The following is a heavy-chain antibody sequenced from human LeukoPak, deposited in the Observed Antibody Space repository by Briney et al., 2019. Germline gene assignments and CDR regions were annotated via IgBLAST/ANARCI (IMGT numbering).Heavy chain of an antibody. J-gene: IGHJ5*02. CDR2: IYTSGST. V-gene: IGHV4-61*02. Sequence: PSQTLSLTCTVSGGSISSGSYYWSWIRQPAGKGLEWIGRIYTSGSTNYNPSLKSRVTISVDTSKNQFSLKLSSVTAADTAVYYCARWGPSGGFDPWGQGTLVTVSS. D-gene: IGHD5-12*01. CDR3: ARWGPSGGFDP. CDR1: GGSISSGSYY.